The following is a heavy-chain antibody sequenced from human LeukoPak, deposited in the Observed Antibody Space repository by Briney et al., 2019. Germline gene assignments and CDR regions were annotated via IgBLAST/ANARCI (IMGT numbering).Heavy chain of an antibody. CDR3: ARYGYSSSWYMRDYYYYMDV. V-gene: IGHV4-59*01. J-gene: IGHJ6*03. CDR1: GDSISNYY. D-gene: IGHD6-13*01. Sequence: PSETLSLTCTVSGDSISNYYWSWIRQPPGKGLEWIGYIHYSGNFNYNASLRSRVTISLDTSKNQFSLRLSSVTAADTAVYYCARYGYSSSWYMRDYYYYMDVWGKGTTVTVSS. CDR2: IHYSGNF.